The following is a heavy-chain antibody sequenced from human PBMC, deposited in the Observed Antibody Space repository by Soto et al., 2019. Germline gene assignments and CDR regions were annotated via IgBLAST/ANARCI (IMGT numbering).Heavy chain of an antibody. CDR2: IYYSGST. V-gene: IGHV4-31*03. D-gene: IGHD6-25*01. J-gene: IGHJ5*02. Sequence: PSETLSLTCTVSGGSISSGGYYWSWIRQHPGKGLEWIGYIYYSGSTYYNPSLKSRVTISVDTSKNQFSLKLSSVTAADTAVYYCARGGCIAALDPWGQGTLVTVSS. CDR3: ARGGCIAALDP. CDR1: GGSISSGGYY.